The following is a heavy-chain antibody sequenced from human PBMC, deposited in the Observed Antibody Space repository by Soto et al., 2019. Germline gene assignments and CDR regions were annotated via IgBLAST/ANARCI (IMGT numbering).Heavy chain of an antibody. D-gene: IGHD2-15*01. CDR3: AFSRRRASCSGGNCYFWVY. CDR1: GFSLSTSVVG. CDR2: IFWDGDR. J-gene: IGHJ4*02. Sequence: GPTLVNPTQTLTLTCTFSGFSLSTSVVGVGWIRQPPGKALEWLALIFWDGDRRYSPSLNSRLTITKDPSENQVVLTMTNMDPVDTATYSCAFSRRRASCSGGNCYFWVYWGQGTLVTVSS. V-gene: IGHV2-5*02.